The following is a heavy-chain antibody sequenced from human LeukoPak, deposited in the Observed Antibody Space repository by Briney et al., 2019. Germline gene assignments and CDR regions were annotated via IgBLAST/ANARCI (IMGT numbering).Heavy chain of an antibody. CDR2: IYYSGST. CDR3: ARGYSSSCVLCTDV. CDR1: GGSISSYY. V-gene: IGHV4-59*08. D-gene: IGHD6-13*01. Sequence: PSETLSLTCTVSGGSISSYYWSWIRQPPGKGLEWIGYIYYSGSTNYNPSLKSRVTISVDTSKNQFSLKLSSVTAADTAVYYCARGYSSSCVLCTDVWGQGTTVTVSS. J-gene: IGHJ6*02.